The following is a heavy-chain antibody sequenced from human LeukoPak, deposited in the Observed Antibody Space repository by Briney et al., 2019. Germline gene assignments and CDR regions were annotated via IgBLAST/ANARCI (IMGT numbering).Heavy chain of an antibody. CDR3: AGHSGYDSFDY. CDR1: GGSISSHY. V-gene: IGHV4-59*11. Sequence: SETLSLTCTVSGGSISSHYWSWIRQPPGKGLEWIGYIYYSGSTNYNPSLKSRDTISVDTSKNQFSLKLSSVTAADTAVYYCAGHSGYDSFDYWGQGTLVTVSS. CDR2: IYYSGST. J-gene: IGHJ4*02. D-gene: IGHD5-12*01.